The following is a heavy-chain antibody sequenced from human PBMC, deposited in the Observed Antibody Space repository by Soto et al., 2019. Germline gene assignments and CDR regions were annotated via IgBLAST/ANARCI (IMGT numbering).Heavy chain of an antibody. CDR2: IAATNDNT. D-gene: IGHD3-10*01. Sequence: GSLSLSFASSGFPFSSYAMTWVRQAPGKGLEWVSHIAATNDNTDYSDSVNGRFTISRDNSKNALYLQMNSLRAEDRAVYYCAKRVTSYSLNLWGQGTLVTVSS. J-gene: IGHJ5*02. CDR1: GFPFSSYA. V-gene: IGHV3-23*01. CDR3: AKRVTSYSLNL.